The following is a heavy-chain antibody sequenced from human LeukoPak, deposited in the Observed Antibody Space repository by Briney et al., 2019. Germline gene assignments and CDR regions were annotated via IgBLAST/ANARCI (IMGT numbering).Heavy chain of an antibody. Sequence: PSETLPLTCTVSGGSISTYYWSWIRQPPGKGLEWIGYIYYTGSTSYNPSLKSRVTLSVDTSKSQFSLKLNSVTAADAAVYYCARQVDSRGYYYAYWGQGILVTVSS. CDR3: ARQVDSRGYYYAY. J-gene: IGHJ4*02. CDR2: IYYTGST. V-gene: IGHV4-59*08. CDR1: GGSISTYY. D-gene: IGHD3-22*01.